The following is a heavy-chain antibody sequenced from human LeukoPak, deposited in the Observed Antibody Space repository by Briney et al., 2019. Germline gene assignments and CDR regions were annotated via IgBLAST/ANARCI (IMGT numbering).Heavy chain of an antibody. V-gene: IGHV4-59*08. J-gene: IGHJ4*02. CDR3: ARGAYYYDTSGYYLDGFDY. D-gene: IGHD3-22*01. Sequence: SETLSLTCTVSGGSISSYYWSWIRQPPGKGLEWIGYIYYSGSTNYNPSLKSRVTISVDTSKNQFSLKLSSVTAADTAVYYCARGAYYYDTSGYYLDGFDYWGQGTLVTVSS. CDR1: GGSISSYY. CDR2: IYYSGST.